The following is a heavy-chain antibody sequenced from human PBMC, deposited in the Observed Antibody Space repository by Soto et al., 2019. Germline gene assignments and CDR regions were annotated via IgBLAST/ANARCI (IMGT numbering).Heavy chain of an antibody. D-gene: IGHD1-26*01. CDR1: GGSISSSNC. CDR3: ARVSGSYYYGMDV. J-gene: IGHJ6*02. CDR2: IYHSGST. Sequence: SDTLSLTCAVSGGSISSSNCWSWVRQPPGKGLEWIGEIYHSGSTNYNPSLKSRVTISVDKSKNQFSLKLSSVTAADTAVYYCARVSGSYYYGMDVWGQGTTVTVS. V-gene: IGHV4-4*02.